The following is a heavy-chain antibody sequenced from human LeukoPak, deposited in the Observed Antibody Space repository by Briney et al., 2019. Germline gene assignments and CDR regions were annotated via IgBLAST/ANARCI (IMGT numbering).Heavy chain of an antibody. D-gene: IGHD3-9*01. CDR1: GGSFSGYC. CDR2: INHSGST. V-gene: IGHV4-34*01. Sequence: SEALSLTCAVYGGSFSGYCWSWIRQPPGKGLEWIGEINHSGSTNYTPSLKSRVTISVDTSKNHFSLKLSSVTAADTAVYYCASVLLLTGRGWFDPWGQGTLVTVSS. CDR3: ASVLLLTGRGWFDP. J-gene: IGHJ5*02.